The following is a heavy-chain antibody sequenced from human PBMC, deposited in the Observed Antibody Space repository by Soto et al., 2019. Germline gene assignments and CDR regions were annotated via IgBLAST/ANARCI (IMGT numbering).Heavy chain of an antibody. Sequence: QVQLVQSGAEVKKPGASVKVSCKASGYTFTSYAMHWVRQAPGQRLEWMGWINAGNGNTNYSQKFQGRVTITRDTSASTAYMELSSLRAEDTAGYSCGRGSGLNWFDPWGQGTLVTVSS. D-gene: IGHD3-10*01. CDR1: GYTFTSYA. CDR3: GRGSGLNWFDP. V-gene: IGHV1-3*01. CDR2: INAGNGNT. J-gene: IGHJ5*02.